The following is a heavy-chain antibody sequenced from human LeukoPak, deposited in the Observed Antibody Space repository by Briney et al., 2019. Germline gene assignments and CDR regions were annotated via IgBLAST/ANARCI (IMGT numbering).Heavy chain of an antibody. Sequence: GASVKVSCKASGGTFSSYAISWVRQAPGQGLKWMGRIIPIFGIANYAQKFQGRVTITADKSTSTAYMELSSLRSEDTAVYYCARGNYGSGRRTNYGMDVWGQGTTVTVSS. D-gene: IGHD3-10*01. CDR2: IIPIFGIA. CDR3: ARGNYGSGRRTNYGMDV. CDR1: GGTFSSYA. V-gene: IGHV1-69*04. J-gene: IGHJ6*02.